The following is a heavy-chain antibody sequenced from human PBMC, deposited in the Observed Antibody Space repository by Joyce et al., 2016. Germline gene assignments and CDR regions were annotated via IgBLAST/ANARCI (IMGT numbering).Heavy chain of an antibody. CDR1: GYTLTGYY. Sequence: QVQLVQSGAEVKKPGASVKVSCKASGYTLTGYYMHWVRQAPGQGLEWMEWIKPNSGGTNYAQKFQGRVTMTRDTSISTAYMELRRLTSDDTAVYYCARGGETPYYFYYYMDVWGKGTTVTVSS. J-gene: IGHJ6*03. CDR3: ARGGETPYYFYYYMDV. CDR2: IKPNSGGT. D-gene: IGHD5-12*01. V-gene: IGHV1-2*02.